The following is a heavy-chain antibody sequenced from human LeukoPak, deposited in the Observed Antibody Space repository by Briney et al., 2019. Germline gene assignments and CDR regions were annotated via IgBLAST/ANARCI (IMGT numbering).Heavy chain of an antibody. D-gene: IGHD3-22*01. Sequence: SRPTLVKPTQTLTLTCTFSGVSLSTSGVGVGWIRQPPGKALEWLALIYWNDDKRYSPSLKSRLTITKDTSKNQVVLTMTNMDPVDTATYYCAHLDYYDSSGYYSNLHNWFDPWGQGTLVTVSS. CDR2: IYWNDDK. V-gene: IGHV2-5*01. CDR1: GVSLSTSGVG. J-gene: IGHJ5*02. CDR3: AHLDYYDSSGYYSNLHNWFDP.